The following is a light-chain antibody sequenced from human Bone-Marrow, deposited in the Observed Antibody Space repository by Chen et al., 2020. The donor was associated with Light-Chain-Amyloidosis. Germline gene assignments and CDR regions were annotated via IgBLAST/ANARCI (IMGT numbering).Light chain of an antibody. CDR3: QQYNNWPRT. CDR1: QSVSTN. Sequence: EIVMTQSPATLSVSPGERVTLSCRASQSVSTNLAWFQQKPGQAPGLLIYGVSTRLTGIPARLSGSGSGTEFNLTISSLQSEDFAVYYCQQYNNWPRTFGQGTKVEVK. J-gene: IGKJ1*01. V-gene: IGKV3-15*01. CDR2: GVS.